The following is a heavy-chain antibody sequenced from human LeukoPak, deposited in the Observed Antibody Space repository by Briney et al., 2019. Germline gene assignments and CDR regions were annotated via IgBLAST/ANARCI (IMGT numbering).Heavy chain of an antibody. V-gene: IGHV3-23*01. CDR1: GFTFSSYA. CDR2: ISGSGGT. CDR3: AKEDFRDHTTGFDS. J-gene: IGHJ5*01. D-gene: IGHD1-1*01. Sequence: AGGSLRLSCAASGFTFSSYAVSWVRQASGRGLEWVSAISGSGGTYYIASVKGRFIVSRDNSRNTLYLQLNSLRAEDTAIYYCAKEDFRDHTTGFDSWGQGTLVTVSS.